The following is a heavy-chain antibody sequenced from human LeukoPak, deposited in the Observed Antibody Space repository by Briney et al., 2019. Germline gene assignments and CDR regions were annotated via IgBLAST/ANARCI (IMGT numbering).Heavy chain of an antibody. Sequence: SETLSLTCAVYGGSFSGYYWSWIRQPPGKGLEWIGEINHSGSTNYNPSLKSRVTISVDTSKNQFSLKLSSVTAADTAVYYCARERLRSGYYMDVWGKGTTVTVSS. J-gene: IGHJ6*03. CDR3: ARERLRSGYYMDV. CDR2: INHSGST. D-gene: IGHD3-16*01. CDR1: GGSFSGYY. V-gene: IGHV4-34*01.